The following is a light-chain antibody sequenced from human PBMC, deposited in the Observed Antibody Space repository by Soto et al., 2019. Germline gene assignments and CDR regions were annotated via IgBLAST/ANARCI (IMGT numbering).Light chain of an antibody. CDR3: KQYGSSPEIT. Sequence: EIVLTQSPGTLSLSPGERATLSCRASQSVSSSYLAWFQHKPGQAPRLLIYGASGRATGIPDRVSGSGSGTDFTLTISRLEPEDFAVYYWKQYGSSPEITFGGGTKVEFK. J-gene: IGKJ4*01. V-gene: IGKV3-20*01. CDR2: GAS. CDR1: QSVSSSY.